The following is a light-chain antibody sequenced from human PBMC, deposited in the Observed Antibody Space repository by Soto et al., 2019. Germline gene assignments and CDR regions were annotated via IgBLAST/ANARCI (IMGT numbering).Light chain of an antibody. J-gene: IGLJ3*02. CDR2: GVS. CDR3: SSYTSSSTWV. Sequence: QSVLTQPASVSGSPGQSITISCTGTSSDIGGYNYVSWFQQHPGKAPKLMIYGVSNRPSGVSNRFSGSKSGNTASLTISGLQTEDEADYYCSSYTSSSTWVFGGGTKLTVL. V-gene: IGLV2-14*03. CDR1: SSDIGGYNY.